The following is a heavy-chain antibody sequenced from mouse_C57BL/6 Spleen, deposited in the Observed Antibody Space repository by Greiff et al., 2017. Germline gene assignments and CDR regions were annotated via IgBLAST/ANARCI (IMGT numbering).Heavy chain of an antibody. CDR1: GYTFTSYW. D-gene: IGHD1-1*01. CDR3: ARSLLLRRSWFAY. J-gene: IGHJ3*01. V-gene: IGHV1-69*01. Sequence: QVQLQQPGAELVMPGASVKLSCKASGYTFTSYWMHWVKQRHGQGLEWIGEIDPSDSYTNYNQQFKGKSTLTVDKSSSTDYMQLSSLTSEDSAVYYCARSLLLRRSWFAYWGQGTLVTVSA. CDR2: IDPSDSYT.